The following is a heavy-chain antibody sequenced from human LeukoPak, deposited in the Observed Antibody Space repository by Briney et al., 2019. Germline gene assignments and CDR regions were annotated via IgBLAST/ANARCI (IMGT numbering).Heavy chain of an antibody. CDR3: ARGNWAEDGYFDY. J-gene: IGHJ4*02. D-gene: IGHD7-27*01. Sequence: PGGSLRLSCAASGFTFSSYEMNWVRQAPGKGLQWVSYISSSGSTIYYADSVKGRFTISRDNAKNSLYLQMNSLRAEDAAVYYCARGNWAEDGYFDYWGQGTLVTVSS. CDR2: ISSSGSTI. V-gene: IGHV3-48*03. CDR1: GFTFSSYE.